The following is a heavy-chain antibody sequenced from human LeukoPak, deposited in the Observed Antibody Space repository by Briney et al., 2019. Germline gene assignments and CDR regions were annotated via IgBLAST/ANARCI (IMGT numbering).Heavy chain of an antibody. J-gene: IGHJ4*02. CDR3: ARVKNDYSIRSLDY. D-gene: IGHD4-11*01. V-gene: IGHV1-2*06. CDR2: INPNSGGT. CDR1: GYTFTGYY. Sequence: GASVKVSCKASGYTFTGYYMHWVRQAPGQGLEWMGRINPNSGGTNYAQKFQGRVTMTRDTSISTAYMELSRLRSDDTAVYYCARVKNDYSIRSLDYWGQGTLLTVSS.